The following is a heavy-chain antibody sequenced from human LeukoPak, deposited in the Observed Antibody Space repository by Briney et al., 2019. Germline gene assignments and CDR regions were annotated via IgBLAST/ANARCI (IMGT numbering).Heavy chain of an antibody. J-gene: IGHJ5*02. Sequence: PSETLSLTCTVSGGSISSSSYYWGWIRQPPGKGLEWIGTIYYSGSTYYNPSLKSRVTISVDTSKNQFSLKLSSVTAADTAVYYCARRSAAAGLRSWGQGTLVTVSS. CDR3: ARRSAAAGLRS. CDR1: GGSISSSSYY. CDR2: IYYSGST. V-gene: IGHV4-39*01. D-gene: IGHD6-13*01.